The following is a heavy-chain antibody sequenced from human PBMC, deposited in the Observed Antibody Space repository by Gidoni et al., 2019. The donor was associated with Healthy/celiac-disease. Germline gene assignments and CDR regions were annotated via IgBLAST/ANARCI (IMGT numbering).Heavy chain of an antibody. CDR2: IWYDGSNK. D-gene: IGHD2-2*01. CDR3: ARGIDIVVVPAAILDY. J-gene: IGHJ4*02. CDR1: GFTFSRYG. V-gene: IGHV3-33*01. Sequence: QVQLVESGGGVVQPGRSLSLSCAASGFTFSRYGMHWVRQAPGKGLEWVAVIWYDGSNKYYADSVKGRFTISRDNSKNTLYLQMNSLRAEDTAVYYCARGIDIVVVPAAILDYWGQGTLVTVSS.